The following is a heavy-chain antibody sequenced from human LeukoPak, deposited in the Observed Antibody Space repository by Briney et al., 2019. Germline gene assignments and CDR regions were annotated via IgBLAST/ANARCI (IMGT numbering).Heavy chain of an antibody. CDR3: ARHTKRPQAGWFDP. J-gene: IGHJ5*02. Sequence: GEALKISCKASGYNLTTYWIGWVRQMPGKGLEYMGIIYPRCSQIRYSPSFQGQVTISADKSISTAYLKWTSLKASDTAIYYCARHTKRPQAGWFDPWGQGTLVTVSS. V-gene: IGHV5-51*01. CDR2: IYPRCSQI. CDR1: GYNLTTYW. D-gene: IGHD6-25*01.